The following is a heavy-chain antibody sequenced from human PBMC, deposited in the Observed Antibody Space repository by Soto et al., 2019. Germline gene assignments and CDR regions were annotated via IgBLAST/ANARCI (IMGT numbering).Heavy chain of an antibody. CDR3: AHTVPEKWVVVFDY. V-gene: IGHV2-5*02. J-gene: IGHJ4*02. CDR2: IYWDDDK. D-gene: IGHD6-19*01. Sequence: QITLKESGPTLVKPTQTLTLTCTFSGFSLSTSGVGVAWIRQPPGRALEWLALIYWDDDKRLSLSLKTRLTITQDTSKNQVVLTMTNMDPVDTATYYCAHTVPEKWVVVFDYWGQGALVTVSS. CDR1: GFSLSTSGVG.